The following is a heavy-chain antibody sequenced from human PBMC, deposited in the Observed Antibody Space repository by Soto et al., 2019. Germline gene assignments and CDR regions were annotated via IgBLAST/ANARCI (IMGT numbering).Heavy chain of an antibody. CDR1: GGTFSSYA. CDR2: IIPMSGAT. J-gene: IGHJ5*02. D-gene: IGHD1-26*01. CDR3: ARGGPENAS. V-gene: IGHV1-69*12. Sequence: QVQLVQSGAEVKKPGSSVKVSCKASGGTFSSYALSWVRQAPGQGLDWMGGIIPMSGATNYAQKFQGRVTFTADESTNTAYLELTSLRSEDTAVYYCARGGPENASWGQGTLVTVSS.